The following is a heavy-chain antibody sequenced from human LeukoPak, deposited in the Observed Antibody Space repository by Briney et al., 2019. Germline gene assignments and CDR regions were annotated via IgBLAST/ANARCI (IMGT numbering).Heavy chain of an antibody. Sequence: GGSLRLSCVVSGLTFSSYSMSWVRQAPGKGLEWVSGISASGGDTWYPDSVKGRFTISRGNSKNTLYLQMNSLRAEDTAIYYCAKDAAGPEYWGQGTLVTVSS. CDR2: ISASGGDT. J-gene: IGHJ4*02. CDR1: GLTFSSYS. V-gene: IGHV3-23*01. D-gene: IGHD6-13*01. CDR3: AKDAAGPEY.